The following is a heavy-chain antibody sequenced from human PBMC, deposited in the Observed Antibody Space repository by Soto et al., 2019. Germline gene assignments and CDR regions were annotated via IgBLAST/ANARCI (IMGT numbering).Heavy chain of an antibody. CDR3: ARDNYYGSGKATHYDGMDV. J-gene: IGHJ6*02. V-gene: IGHV3-21*01. CDR1: GFTFSSYN. D-gene: IGHD3-10*01. CDR2: ISSSSSYI. Sequence: EVQLVESGGGLVKPGGSLRLSCAASGFTFSSYNMNWVRQAPGKGLEWVSSISSSSSYIYYADSVKGRFTISRDNAKNSLYLHMNSLRAEDTAVYYCARDNYYGSGKATHYDGMDVWGQGTTVTVSS.